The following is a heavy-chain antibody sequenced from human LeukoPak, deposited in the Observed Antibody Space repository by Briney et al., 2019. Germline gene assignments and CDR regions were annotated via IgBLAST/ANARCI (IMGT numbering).Heavy chain of an antibody. CDR1: GYTFTKDW. D-gene: IGHD2/OR15-2a*01. V-gene: IGHV5-51*01. Sequence: GESLKISCKGSGYTFTKDWIGWVRQTPDKGLEWMAMIYPGDSDIIYSPSFQGQVSISVDKSISTAYLQWSSLKASDTAMYYCVTGWRGDFYDPAHSWGQGTLVTVSA. J-gene: IGHJ4*02. CDR3: VTGWRGDFYDPAHS. CDR2: IYPGDSDI.